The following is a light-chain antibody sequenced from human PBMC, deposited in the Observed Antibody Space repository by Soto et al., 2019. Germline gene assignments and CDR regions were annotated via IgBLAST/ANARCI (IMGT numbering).Light chain of an antibody. CDR2: CAS. J-gene: IGKJ1*01. CDR3: QQCYSIPQT. CDR1: QSVSSNY. V-gene: IGKV3D-7*01. Sequence: PGEGATISSWARQSVSSNYLAWYQQKPGQAPRLLIYCASNRATGIPARFSGSGSGTDFTLTISSLQPEDVAVYYCQQCYSIPQTFCQGTIVDNK.